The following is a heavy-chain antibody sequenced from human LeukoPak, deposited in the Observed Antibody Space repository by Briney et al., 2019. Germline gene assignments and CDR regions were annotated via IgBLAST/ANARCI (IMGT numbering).Heavy chain of an antibody. CDR1: GYTFTSYY. D-gene: IGHD6-25*01. V-gene: IGHV1-46*01. Sequence: GASVKVSCEASGYTFTSYYMHWVRQAPGQGLEWMGIINPSGGSTSYAQKFQGRVTMTRDTSTSTVYMELSSLRSEDTAVYYCARDSAHRPPGQRPVFYREGPDYWGQGTLVTVSS. J-gene: IGHJ4*02. CDR2: INPSGGST. CDR3: ARDSAHRPPGQRPVFYREGPDY.